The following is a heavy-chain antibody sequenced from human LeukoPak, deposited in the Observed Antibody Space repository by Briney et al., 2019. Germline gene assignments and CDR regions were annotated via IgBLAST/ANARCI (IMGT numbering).Heavy chain of an antibody. V-gene: IGHV3-30*04. CDR1: GFTFSSYA. D-gene: IGHD3-3*01. Sequence: GGSLRLSCAASGFTFSSYAMHWVRQAPGKGLEWVAVISYDGSNKYYADSVKGRFTISRDNSKNTLCLQMNSLRADDTAVYYCAKRSGGPSPFDYWGQGALVTVSS. J-gene: IGHJ4*02. CDR3: AKRSGGPSPFDY. CDR2: ISYDGSNK.